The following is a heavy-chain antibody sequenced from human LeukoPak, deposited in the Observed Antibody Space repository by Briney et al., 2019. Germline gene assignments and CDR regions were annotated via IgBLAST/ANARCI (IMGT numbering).Heavy chain of an antibody. Sequence: SETLSLTCAVYGGSFSGYYWSWIRQPPGKGLEWIGEINHSGSTNYNPSLKSRVTISVDTSKNQFSLKLSSVTAADTAVYYYARGFRGSWNNWFDPWGQGTLVTVSS. CDR1: GGSFSGYY. D-gene: IGHD2-15*01. CDR2: INHSGST. J-gene: IGHJ5*02. V-gene: IGHV4-34*01. CDR3: ARGFRGSWNNWFDP.